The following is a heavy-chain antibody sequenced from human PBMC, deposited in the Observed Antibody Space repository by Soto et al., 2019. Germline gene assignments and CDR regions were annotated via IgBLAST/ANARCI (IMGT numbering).Heavy chain of an antibody. J-gene: IGHJ3*02. CDR2: IYYSGST. Sequence: WTWIRQRPGKGLEWIGYIYYSGSTYYSPSLKSRLSISLDTSKNQFSLRLSSVTAADTAMYYCARARLRAVYAFDIWGQGT. D-gene: IGHD5-12*01. CDR3: ARARLRAVYAFDI. V-gene: IGHV4-31*02.